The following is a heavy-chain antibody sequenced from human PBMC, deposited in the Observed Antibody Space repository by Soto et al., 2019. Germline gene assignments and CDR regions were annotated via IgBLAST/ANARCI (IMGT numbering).Heavy chain of an antibody. D-gene: IGHD3-22*01. CDR1: GGTFSSYA. CDR2: IIPIFGTA. V-gene: IGHV1-69*12. Sequence: QVQLVQSGAEVKKPGSSVKVSCKASGGTFSSYAISWVRQAPGQGLEWMGGIIPIFGTANYAQKFQGRVTITADESTCTAYMELCSLRSEDSAVYYCARVRPPYYGDSSGYYGEYFQHWGQGSMVTVSS. J-gene: IGHJ1*01. CDR3: ARVRPPYYGDSSGYYGEYFQH.